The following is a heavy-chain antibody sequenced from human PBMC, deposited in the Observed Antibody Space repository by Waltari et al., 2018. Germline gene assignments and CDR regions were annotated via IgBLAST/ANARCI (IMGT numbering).Heavy chain of an antibody. CDR1: GGTFSSYA. CDR3: ARAPFERWGFDYYFDY. J-gene: IGHJ4*02. V-gene: IGHV1-69*08. Sequence: QVQLVQSGAEVKKPGSSVKVSCKASGGTFSSYAISWVRQAPGQGLEWMGRIIPIFGTANYAQKFQGRVTITADKSTSTAYMGLSSLRSEDTAVYYCARAPFERWGFDYYFDYWGQGTLVTVSS. CDR2: IIPIFGTA. D-gene: IGHD3-10*01.